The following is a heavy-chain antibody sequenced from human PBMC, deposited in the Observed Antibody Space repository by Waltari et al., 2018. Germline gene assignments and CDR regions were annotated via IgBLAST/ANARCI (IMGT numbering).Heavy chain of an antibody. CDR3: VKRKYQLRAFDI. CDR2: INHSGST. D-gene: IGHD2-2*01. Sequence: QVQLQQWGAGLLKPSQTLSLTCAVYGWSFSGSLWIGLRPPPGKGLEWIGEINHSGSTNYNPSLKSRVTISVDTSKNQFSLKLSSVTAADTAVYYCVKRKYQLRAFDIWGQGTMVTVSS. V-gene: IGHV4-34*01. CDR1: GWSFSGSL. J-gene: IGHJ3*02.